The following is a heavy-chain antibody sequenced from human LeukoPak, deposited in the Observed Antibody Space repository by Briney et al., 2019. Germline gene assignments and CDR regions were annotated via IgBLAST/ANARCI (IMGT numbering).Heavy chain of an antibody. CDR2: IIPIFGTA. Sequence: ASVKVSCKASGGTFSSYAISWVRQAPGQGLEWMGGIIPIFGTANYAQKFQGRVTITTDESTSTAYMELSSLRSEDTAVYYCAILMTAMYYFDYWGQGTLVTVSS. J-gene: IGHJ4*02. D-gene: IGHD5-18*01. V-gene: IGHV1-69*05. CDR1: GGTFSSYA. CDR3: AILMTAMYYFDY.